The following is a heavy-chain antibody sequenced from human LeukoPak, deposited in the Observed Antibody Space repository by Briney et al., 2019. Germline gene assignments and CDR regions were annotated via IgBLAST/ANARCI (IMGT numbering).Heavy chain of an antibody. V-gene: IGHV3-30*03. CDR1: GFTFSSYG. CDR3: ATKGGSWYDY. CDR2: ISFDGSNK. D-gene: IGHD6-13*01. Sequence: GRSLRLSCVASGFTFSSYGIHWVRQAPGKGLEWVAVISFDGSNKYYADSVKGRFTISRDNSKNTLYLQMNSLRPEDTAVYYCATKGGSWYDYWGQGTLVTVSS. J-gene: IGHJ4*02.